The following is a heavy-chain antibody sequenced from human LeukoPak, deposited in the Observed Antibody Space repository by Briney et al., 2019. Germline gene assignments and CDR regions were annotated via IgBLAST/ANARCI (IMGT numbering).Heavy chain of an antibody. CDR3: SERRDVPRLPPSVTNESDTFEV. CDR2: IDYTGNS. CDR1: GDSFTTFY. V-gene: IGHV4-59*01. J-gene: IGHJ3*01. D-gene: IGHD5-24*01. Sequence: SETLSLTCTVSGDSFTTFYWNWIRQAPGKGLEWIGYIDYTGNSNYNPSLQSRVSMSVDTSKNQFSLTLTSVTAADTAFYYWSERRDVPRLPPSVTNESDTFEVWGQGTLVTVSS.